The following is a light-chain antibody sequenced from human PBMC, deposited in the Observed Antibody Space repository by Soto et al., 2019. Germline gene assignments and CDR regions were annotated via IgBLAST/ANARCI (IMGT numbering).Light chain of an antibody. V-gene: IGKV3-15*01. Sequence: EIVMTQSPATLSVSPGERATLSCRASQSVSSNLAWYQQKPGQAPRLRIYGASTRATGIPARFSGSVSGTEFTLTISSLQSEDFAVYYCQQYNNWPRTVGKGTKVEIK. J-gene: IGKJ1*01. CDR2: GAS. CDR1: QSVSSN. CDR3: QQYNNWPRT.